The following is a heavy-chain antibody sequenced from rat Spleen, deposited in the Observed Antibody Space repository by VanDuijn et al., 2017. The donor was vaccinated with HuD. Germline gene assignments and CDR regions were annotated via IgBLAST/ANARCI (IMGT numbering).Heavy chain of an antibody. CDR3: ARRTTGFDY. J-gene: IGHJ2*01. CDR1: GFTFSNYG. Sequence: EVQLVESGGGLVQPGRSLKLSCAASGFTFSNYGMAWVRQAPTKGLEWVATISYDGSSTYYRDSVKGRFTISRDNAKSTLYLQMDSLRSEDTATYYCARRTTGFDYWGQGVMVTVSS. CDR2: ISYDGSST. V-gene: IGHV5-29*01. D-gene: IGHD1-1*01.